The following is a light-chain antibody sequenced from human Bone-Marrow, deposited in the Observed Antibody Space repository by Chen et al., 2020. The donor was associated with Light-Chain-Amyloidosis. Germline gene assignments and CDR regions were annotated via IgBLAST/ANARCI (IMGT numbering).Light chain of an antibody. Sequence: QSALPQPASVSGSPGQSLPISCPGTSSKVGGDNHVSWYQQHPDKAPKLMIYEVTNRPSWVHDRFSGSKSDNTASQTISGLQTEDEADYCCSSYTITNTLVFGSGTRVTVL. J-gene: IGLJ1*01. V-gene: IGLV2-14*01. CDR1: SSKVGGDNH. CDR2: EVT. CDR3: SSYTITNTLV.